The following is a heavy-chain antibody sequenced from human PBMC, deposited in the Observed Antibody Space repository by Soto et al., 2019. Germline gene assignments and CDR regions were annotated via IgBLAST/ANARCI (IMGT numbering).Heavy chain of an antibody. CDR3: AKDRRAGGNSAFYFDF. CDR2: ISATGGGT. Sequence: GGSLRLSCAASGFKFSNYAMSWVHQAPGKGLELVSLISATGGGTYYADSVKGRFTISRDNSHNTLYLQVHSLTAEDTAVYYCAKDRRAGGNSAFYFDFWGQGAQVTVPQ. V-gene: IGHV3-23*01. D-gene: IGHD3-16*01. J-gene: IGHJ4*02. CDR1: GFKFSNYA.